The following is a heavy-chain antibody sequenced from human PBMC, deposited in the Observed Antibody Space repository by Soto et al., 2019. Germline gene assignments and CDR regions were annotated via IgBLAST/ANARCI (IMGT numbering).Heavy chain of an antibody. CDR1: GGSFSGYY. J-gene: IGHJ5*02. V-gene: IGHV4-34*01. D-gene: IGHD7-27*01. Sequence: SETLSLTCAVYGGSFSGYYWSWIRQPPGKGLEWIGEINHSGSTNYNPSLKSRVTISVDTSKNQFSLKLSFVTAADSAVYYCARGVLANWGPENWFDPWGQGTLVTVSS. CDR3: ARGVLANWGPENWFDP. CDR2: INHSGST.